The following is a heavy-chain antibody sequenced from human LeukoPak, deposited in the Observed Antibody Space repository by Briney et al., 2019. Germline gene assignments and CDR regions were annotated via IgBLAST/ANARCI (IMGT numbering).Heavy chain of an antibody. CDR3: ASQPRAARDY. Sequence: PSETLSLTCTVSGGSISSYYWSWIRQPPGKGLEWIGYIYYSGSTYYNPSLKSRVTISVDTSKNQFSLKLSSVTAADTAVYYCASQPRAARDYWGQGTLVTVSS. CDR2: IYYSGST. J-gene: IGHJ4*02. V-gene: IGHV4-59*08. CDR1: GGSISSYY. D-gene: IGHD2-15*01.